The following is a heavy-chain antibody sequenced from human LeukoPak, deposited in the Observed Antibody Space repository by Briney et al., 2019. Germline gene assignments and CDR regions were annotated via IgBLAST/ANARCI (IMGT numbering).Heavy chain of an antibody. CDR1: GGTFSSYA. Sequence: GASVKVSCKASGGTFSSYAISWVRQAPGQGFEWMGGIIPIFGTANYAQKFQGRVTITADESTSTAYMELSSLRSEDTAVYYCARDPGYCSGGSCFHYWGQGTLVTVSS. D-gene: IGHD2-15*01. J-gene: IGHJ4*02. V-gene: IGHV1-69*13. CDR2: IIPIFGTA. CDR3: ARDPGYCSGGSCFHY.